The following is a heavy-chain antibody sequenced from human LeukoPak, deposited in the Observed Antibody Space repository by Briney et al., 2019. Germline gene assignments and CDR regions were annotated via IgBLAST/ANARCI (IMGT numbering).Heavy chain of an antibody. CDR2: INHSGST. CDR1: GGSFSGYY. V-gene: IGHV4-34*01. D-gene: IGHD2-2*01. J-gene: IGHJ5*02. Sequence: SETLSLTCAVYGGSFSGYYWSWIRQPPGKGLEWIGEINHSGSTNYNPSLKSRVTISVDTSKNQFSLKLSSVTAADTAVYYCARVWHCSSTSCSGFDLWGQGTLVTVSS. CDR3: ARVWHCSSTSCSGFDL.